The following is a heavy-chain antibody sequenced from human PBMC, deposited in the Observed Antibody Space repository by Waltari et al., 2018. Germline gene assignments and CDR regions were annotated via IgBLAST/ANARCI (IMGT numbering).Heavy chain of an antibody. J-gene: IGHJ4*02. CDR2: IYSGGTT. V-gene: IGHV3-53*01. Sequence: EVQLVESGGGLMQPGGSLRLPCSASGFTGRTNYMNWVRQAPGKGLEWVSFIYSGGTTHYADSVKGRVTISRDNSKNTLYLQMNSLRAEDTAVYYCARGAPRDWGQGTLVTVSS. CDR3: ARGAPRD. CDR1: GFTGRTNY.